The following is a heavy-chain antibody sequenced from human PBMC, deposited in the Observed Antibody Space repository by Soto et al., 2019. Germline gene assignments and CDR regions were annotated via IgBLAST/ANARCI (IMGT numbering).Heavy chain of an antibody. CDR1: GFTVSSNY. Sequence: GGSLRLSCAASGFTVSSNYMSWVRQAPGKGLEWVSVIYSGGSTYYADSVKGRFTISRHNSKNTLYLQMNSLRAEDTAVYYCARAQSYLEWLPQGYWYFDLWGRGTLVTVSS. V-gene: IGHV3-53*04. CDR3: ARAQSYLEWLPQGYWYFDL. J-gene: IGHJ2*01. CDR2: IYSGGST. D-gene: IGHD3-3*01.